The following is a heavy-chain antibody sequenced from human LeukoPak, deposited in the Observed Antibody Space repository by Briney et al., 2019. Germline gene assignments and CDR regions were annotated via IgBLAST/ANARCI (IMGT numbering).Heavy chain of an antibody. CDR1: GGSISSSSYY. CDR2: IYYSGST. D-gene: IGHD3-10*01. Sequence: SETLSLTCTVSGGSISSSSYYWGWIRQPPGKGLEWIGSIYYSGSTYYNPSLKSRVTISVDTSKNQFSLKLSSVTAADTAVYYCARNPPKYYYGSGSYADAFDIWGQGTMVTVSS. V-gene: IGHV4-39*07. J-gene: IGHJ3*02. CDR3: ARNPPKYYYGSGSYADAFDI.